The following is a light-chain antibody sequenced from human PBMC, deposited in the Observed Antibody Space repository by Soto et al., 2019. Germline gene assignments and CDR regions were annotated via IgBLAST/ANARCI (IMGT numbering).Light chain of an antibody. V-gene: IGLV1-51*01. CDR3: GTWDSSLSVV. CDR1: SSNIGNNY. J-gene: IGLJ2*01. Sequence: QSVLRQPPSVSVAPGQKVTISCSGSSSNIGNNYVSWYQQLPGTAPKLLIYDNNKRPSGIPDRFSGSKSGTSATLGITGLQTGDEADYYCGTWDSSLSVVFGGGTKLTVL. CDR2: DNN.